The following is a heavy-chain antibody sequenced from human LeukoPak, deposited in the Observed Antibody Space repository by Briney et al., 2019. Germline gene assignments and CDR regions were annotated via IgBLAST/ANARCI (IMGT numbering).Heavy chain of an antibody. Sequence: PSETLSLTCTVSGGSISSSSYYWGWIRQPPGKGLEWIGSIYYSGSTYYNPSLKSRVTISVDTSKNQFSLKLSSVTAADTAVYYCVRLTGVGVKIDYWGQGTLVTVSS. V-gene: IGHV4-39*01. CDR1: GGSISSSSYY. CDR3: VRLTGVGVKIDY. D-gene: IGHD3-10*01. CDR2: IYYSGST. J-gene: IGHJ4*02.